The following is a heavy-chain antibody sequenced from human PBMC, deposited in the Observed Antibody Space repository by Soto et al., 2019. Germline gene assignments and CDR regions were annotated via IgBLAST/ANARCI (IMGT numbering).Heavy chain of an antibody. J-gene: IGHJ6*03. CDR3: AKSLPEDCTNGVCPNIYYYYMDV. D-gene: IGHD2-8*01. CDR1: GFTFSSYA. V-gene: IGHV3-23*01. Sequence: GGSLRLSCAASGFTFSSYAMSWVRQAPGKGLEWVSAISGSGGSTYYADSVKGRFTISRDNSKNTLYLQMNSLRAEDTAVYYCAKSLPEDCTNGVCPNIYYYYMDVWGKGTTVTVSS. CDR2: ISGSGGST.